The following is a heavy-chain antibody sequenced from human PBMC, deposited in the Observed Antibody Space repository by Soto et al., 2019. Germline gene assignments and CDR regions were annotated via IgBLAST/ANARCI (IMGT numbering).Heavy chain of an antibody. V-gene: IGHV4-31*03. CDR3: ARDRSRLSWLDY. Sequence: QVQLQESGPGLVKPSQTLSLTCTVSGGSISSGGYYWSWIRQHPGKGLEWIGYLYYSGSTYYNPSLKSRVTISVDTSKNQFSLKLSSVTAADTAVYYCARDRSRLSWLDYWGQGTLVTVSS. D-gene: IGHD6-13*01. CDR1: GGSISSGGYY. J-gene: IGHJ4*02. CDR2: LYYSGST.